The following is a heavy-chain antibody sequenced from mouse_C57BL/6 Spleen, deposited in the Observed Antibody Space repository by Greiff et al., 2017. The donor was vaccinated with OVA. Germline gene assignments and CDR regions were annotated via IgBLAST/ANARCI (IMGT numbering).Heavy chain of an antibody. V-gene: IGHV1-18*01. Sequence: VQLQQSGPELVKPGASVKIPCKASGYTFTDYNMDWVKQSHGKSLEWIGDINPNNGGTIYNQKFKGKATLTVDKSSSTAYMELRSLTSEDTAVYYCARGAYGSSSWFAYWGQGTLVTVSA. CDR2: INPNNGGT. D-gene: IGHD1-1*01. CDR1: GYTFTDYN. J-gene: IGHJ3*01. CDR3: ARGAYGSSSWFAY.